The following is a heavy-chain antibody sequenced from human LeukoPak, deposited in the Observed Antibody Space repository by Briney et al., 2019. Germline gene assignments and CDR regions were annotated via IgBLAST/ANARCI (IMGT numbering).Heavy chain of an antibody. V-gene: IGHV4-59*08. Sequence: PSETLSLTCTVSGGSISSYYWSWIRQPPGKGLEWIGYIYYSGSTKYNPSLKSRVTISVDTPKNQFSLKLSSVTAADTAVYYCARHYDSSGYWYYFDYWGQGTLVTVSS. CDR3: ARHYDSSGYWYYFDY. J-gene: IGHJ4*02. CDR2: IYYSGST. CDR1: GGSISSYY. D-gene: IGHD3-22*01.